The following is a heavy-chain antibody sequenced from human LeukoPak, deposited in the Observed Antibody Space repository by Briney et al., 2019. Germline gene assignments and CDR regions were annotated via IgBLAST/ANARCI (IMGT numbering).Heavy chain of an antibody. J-gene: IGHJ3*02. Sequence: GVSLRLSCAASGFTFSSYAMCRVRQAPGTGLEWVSDIIGSGGSTHYVDYVKGRFTSSSDNSTIPLDLQMCSLRAEDTAVYYCARNSPGPVGAFDIWGQGTMVTVSS. CDR3: ARNSPGPVGAFDI. CDR2: IIGSGGST. CDR1: GFTFSSYA. V-gene: IGHV3-23*01. D-gene: IGHD3-3*01.